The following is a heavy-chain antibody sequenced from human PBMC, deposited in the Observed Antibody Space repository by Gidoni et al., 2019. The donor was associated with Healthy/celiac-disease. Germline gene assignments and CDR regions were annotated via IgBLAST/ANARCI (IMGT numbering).Heavy chain of an antibody. Sequence: QVQLVESGGGLVKPGGALRLSCAASGFTFSDYYMSWIRHAPGKWLECVSYMSSSGSTIYYADSVKGRFTISRDNAKNSLYLQMNSLRAEDTAVYYCAREALERPVRVDYWGQGTLVTVSS. V-gene: IGHV3-11*01. CDR1: GFTFSDYY. CDR3: AREALERPVRVDY. D-gene: IGHD1-1*01. J-gene: IGHJ4*02. CDR2: MSSSGSTI.